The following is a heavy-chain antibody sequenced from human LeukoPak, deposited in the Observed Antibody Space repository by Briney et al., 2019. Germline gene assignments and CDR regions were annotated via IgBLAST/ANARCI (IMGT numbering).Heavy chain of an antibody. CDR2: MNPNSGNT. CDR3: ARDLGYCTNGVCHTRFDY. CDR1: GYTFTSYD. V-gene: IGHV1-8*01. D-gene: IGHD2-8*01. Sequence: ASVKVSCKASGYTFTSYDINWVRQATGQGLEWMGWMNPNSGNTGYAQKFQGRVTMTRNTSISTAYMELSSLRSEDTAVYYCARDLGYCTNGVCHTRFDYWGQGTLVAVSS. J-gene: IGHJ4*02.